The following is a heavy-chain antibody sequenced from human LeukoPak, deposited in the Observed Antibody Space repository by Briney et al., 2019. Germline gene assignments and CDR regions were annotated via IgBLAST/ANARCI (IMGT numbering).Heavy chain of an antibody. CDR1: GASAGSAGYY. V-gene: IGHV4-61*08. CDR3: ARTQSQSGSYRYYFGY. Sequence: SETLSLTCTVSGASAGSAGYYWSWIRRPPGGGLEWIGYVYYIDNTNYNPSLKSRVTMSVNPSENQFSLKLNSVTAADTAIYYCARTQSQSGSYRYYFGYWGQGTLVTVSS. J-gene: IGHJ4*02. CDR2: VYYIDNT. D-gene: IGHD1-26*01.